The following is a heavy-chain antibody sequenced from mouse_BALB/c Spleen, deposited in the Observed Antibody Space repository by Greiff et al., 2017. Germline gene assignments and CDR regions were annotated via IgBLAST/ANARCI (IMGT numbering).Heavy chain of an antibody. V-gene: IGHV1-5*01. CDR1: GYSFTSYW. J-gene: IGHJ1*01. D-gene: IGHD1-1*01. CDR3: TRRNYGSSLYWYFDV. CDR2: IYPGNSDT. Sequence: EVQLQQSGTVLARPGASVKMSCKASGYSFTSYWMHWVKQRPGQGLEWIGAIYPGNSDTSYNQKFKGKAKLTAVTSASTAYMELSSLTNEDSAVYYCTRRNYGSSLYWYFDVWGAGTTVTVSS.